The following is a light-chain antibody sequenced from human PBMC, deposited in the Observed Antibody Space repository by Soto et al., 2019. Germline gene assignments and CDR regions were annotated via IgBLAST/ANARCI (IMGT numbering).Light chain of an antibody. CDR1: SSDIGAYDY. Sequence: QSALAQPASLSGSPGQSITISCTGTSSDIGAYDYVSWFQQHPGKAPKLMISEVNNRPSGVSNRFSGSKSGNTASLTISGLQAEDEAHYYCSSYTSDNRDYVFGTGTKVTVL. J-gene: IGLJ1*01. V-gene: IGLV2-14*01. CDR2: EVN. CDR3: SSYTSDNRDYV.